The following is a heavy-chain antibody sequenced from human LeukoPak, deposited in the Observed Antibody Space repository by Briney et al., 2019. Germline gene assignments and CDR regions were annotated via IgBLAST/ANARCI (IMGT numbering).Heavy chain of an antibody. J-gene: IGHJ5*02. CDR2: LFYSGNT. V-gene: IGHV4-39*07. D-gene: IGHD6-19*01. CDR1: RGSITSGSYY. CDR3: ARDRIAVSDPPNWFDP. Sequence: SETLSLTCTVSRGSITSGSYYWGWIRQPPGKGLEWIGSLFYSGNTYSNPSLKSRDTLKSRVTISVDTSKNQFSLRLNSVTAADTALYYCARDRIAVSDPPNWFDPWGQGTLVTVSS.